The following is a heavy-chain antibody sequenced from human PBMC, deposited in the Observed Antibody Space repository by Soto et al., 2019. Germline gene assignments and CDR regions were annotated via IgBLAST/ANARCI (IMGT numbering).Heavy chain of an antibody. CDR3: AREVSGYPTDV. Sequence: SETLSLTCTVSGGSISSGGYYWSWIRQHPGKGLEWIGYIYYSGSTYYNPSLKSRATISVDTSKNQFSLKLSSVTAADTAVYYCAREVSGYPTDVWGQGTTVTVSS. CDR2: IYYSGST. V-gene: IGHV4-31*03. CDR1: GGSISSGGYY. J-gene: IGHJ6*02. D-gene: IGHD5-12*01.